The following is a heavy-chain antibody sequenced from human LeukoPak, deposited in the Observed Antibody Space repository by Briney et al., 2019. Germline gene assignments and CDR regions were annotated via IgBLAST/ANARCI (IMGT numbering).Heavy chain of an antibody. V-gene: IGHV4-34*01. D-gene: IGHD6-19*01. CDR3: AREQWLVTDY. CDR1: GGSFSGYY. CDR2: INHSGST. J-gene: IGHJ4*02. Sequence: SETLSLTCAVYGGSFSGYYWGWIRQPPGKGLEWIGEINHSGSTNYNPSLKSRVTISVDTSKNQFSLKLSSVTAADTAVYYCAREQWLVTDYWGQGTLGTVSS.